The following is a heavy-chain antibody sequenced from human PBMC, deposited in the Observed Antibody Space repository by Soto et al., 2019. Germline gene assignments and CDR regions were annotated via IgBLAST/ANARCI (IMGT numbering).Heavy chain of an antibody. Sequence: PGGSLRLSCAASGFTFGNAWMSWVRQAPGKGLEWAGRIKSKTDGGTTDYAAPVKGRFTISRDDSKNTLYLQMNSLKTEDTAVYFCTTDSMVREVTGYYYYYYGMDVWGQGATVTVFS. V-gene: IGHV3-15*01. CDR2: IKSKTDGGTT. J-gene: IGHJ6*02. CDR3: TTDSMVREVTGYYYYYYGMDV. CDR1: GFTFGNAW. D-gene: IGHD3-10*01.